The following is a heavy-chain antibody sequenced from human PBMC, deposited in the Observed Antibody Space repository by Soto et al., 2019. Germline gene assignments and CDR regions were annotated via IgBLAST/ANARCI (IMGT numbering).Heavy chain of an antibody. CDR3: AKEVPHDYGDYYGY. CDR2: ISGSGGST. CDR1: GFTFSSYA. V-gene: IGHV3-23*01. Sequence: EVQLLESGGGLVQPGGSLRLSCAASGFTFSSYAMSWVRQAPGKGLEWVSGISGSGGSTYYADSVKGRFTVSRDNSKKTLYLQMNSLRAEDTAVYYWAKEVPHDYGDYYGYWGQGTLVTVSS. D-gene: IGHD4-17*01. J-gene: IGHJ4*02.